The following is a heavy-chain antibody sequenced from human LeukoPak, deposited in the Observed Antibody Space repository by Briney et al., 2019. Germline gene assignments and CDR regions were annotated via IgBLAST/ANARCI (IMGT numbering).Heavy chain of an antibody. V-gene: IGHV1-2*04. Sequence: ASVKVSCKASGYTFTSYGISWVRQAPGQGLEWMGWINPNSGGTNCAQKFQGWVTMTRDTSISTAYMELSRLRSDDTAVYYCARGHLWFGDSRRWEGFDYWGQGTLVTVSS. CDR2: INPNSGGT. J-gene: IGHJ4*02. CDR3: ARGHLWFGDSRRWEGFDY. D-gene: IGHD3-10*01. CDR1: GYTFTSYG.